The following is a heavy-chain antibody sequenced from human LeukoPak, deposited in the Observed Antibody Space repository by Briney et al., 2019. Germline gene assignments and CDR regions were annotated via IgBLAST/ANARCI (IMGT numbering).Heavy chain of an antibody. D-gene: IGHD6-19*01. CDR3: ARHVPDGGWPRFCDY. CDR1: GGSISNSIYY. J-gene: IGHJ4*02. V-gene: IGHV4-39*01. Sequence: NASETLSLTCTVSGGSISNSIYYWGWVRQPPGKGLEWIGSIYHSGTTYYSPSLKSRVTMSVDTSKNQFSLKLTSVTAADTAVYYCARHVPDGGWPRFCDYWGQGTLVTVSS. CDR2: IYHSGTT.